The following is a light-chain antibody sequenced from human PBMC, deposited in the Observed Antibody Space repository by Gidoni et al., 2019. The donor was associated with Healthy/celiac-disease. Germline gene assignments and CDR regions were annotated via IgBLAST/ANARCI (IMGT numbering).Light chain of an antibody. J-gene: IGKJ5*01. CDR2: GAS. CDR1: QSVSSSY. CDR3: QQYGSSPPIT. V-gene: IGKV3-20*01. Sequence: EIVLTQSPGTLSLSPGERATLSCRASQSVSSSYLAWYQQKPGQAPRLLIYGASSSATGIPDRFSGRGSGTDFTLTISRLEPEDFAVYYCQQYGSSPPITFGQXTRLEIK.